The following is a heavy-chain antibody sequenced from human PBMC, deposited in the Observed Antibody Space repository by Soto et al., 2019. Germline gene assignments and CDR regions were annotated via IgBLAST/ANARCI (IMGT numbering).Heavy chain of an antibody. CDR2: IYYSGST. D-gene: IGHD2-15*01. CDR3: ARACSGGSCYSEDYYGMDV. Sequence: LSLTCTVSGGSIRSYYWSWIRQPPGKGLEWIGYIYYSGSTNYNPSLKSRVTISVDTSKNQFSLKLSSVTAADTAVYYCARACSGGSCYSEDYYGMDVWGQGTTVTVSS. J-gene: IGHJ6*02. V-gene: IGHV4-59*01. CDR1: GGSIRSYY.